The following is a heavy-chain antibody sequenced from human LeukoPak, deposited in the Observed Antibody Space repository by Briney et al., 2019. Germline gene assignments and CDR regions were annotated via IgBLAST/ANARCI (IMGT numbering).Heavy chain of an antibody. D-gene: IGHD3-16*02. V-gene: IGHV3-30*02. Sequence: GGSLRLSCASPGFTFSSYGMHWVSQAPGKGLEWVAFIRYDGSNKYYADSAKGRFTISRDNSKNTLYLQMNNLRAEDTAVYYCAKPTIIVSRGGAFDIWGQGTMVTVSS. CDR3: AKPTIIVSRGGAFDI. J-gene: IGHJ3*02. CDR1: GFTFSSYG. CDR2: IRYDGSNK.